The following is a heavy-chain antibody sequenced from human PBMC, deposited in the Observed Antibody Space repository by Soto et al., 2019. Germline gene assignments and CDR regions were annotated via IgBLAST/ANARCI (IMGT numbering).Heavy chain of an antibody. Sequence: QVQLKESGPGLVKPSETMSLTCAVSGDSISSYYCMWIRQPPGKGLESIGYLYYGRSANYNPSLKSRVTLSVNTSTNQCSLTLISMTAADTAVYYCALRSMAVVPEYWGQGTLVTVSS. D-gene: IGHD3-22*01. CDR1: GDSISSYY. CDR2: LYYGRSA. V-gene: IGHV4-59*01. J-gene: IGHJ4*02. CDR3: ALRSMAVVPEY.